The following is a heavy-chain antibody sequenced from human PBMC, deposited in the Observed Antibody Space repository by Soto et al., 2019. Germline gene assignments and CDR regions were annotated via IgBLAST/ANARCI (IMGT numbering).Heavy chain of an antibody. D-gene: IGHD3-10*01. CDR1: GYTFNEYY. Sequence: QVQLVQSGAEVKKPGASVKVSCKTSGYTFNEYYIHWMRQVPGQGPEWMGWINPNSGGTKFAKKFKGGITMTSDTSISKAYMELGRLGSADTAVFYCARRLGGGGDYFYGMDVWGQGTAVTVSS. J-gene: IGHJ6*02. V-gene: IGHV1-2*02. CDR3: ARRLGGGGDYFYGMDV. CDR2: INPNSGGT.